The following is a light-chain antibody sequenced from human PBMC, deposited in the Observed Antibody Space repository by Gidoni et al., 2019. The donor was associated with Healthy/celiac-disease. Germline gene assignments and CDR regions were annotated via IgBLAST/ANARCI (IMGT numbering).Light chain of an antibody. J-gene: IGKJ1*01. CDR3: QQYNNWPGT. CDR2: GAS. CDR1: QSVSSN. V-gene: IGKV3-15*01. Sequence: DIVMTQSPATLSVSQGERATLSCRASQSVSSNLAWYQQKPGQAPRLLIYGASTRATGIPARFSGSGSGTEFTLTISSLQSEDFAVYYCQQYNNWPGTFGQGTKVEIK.